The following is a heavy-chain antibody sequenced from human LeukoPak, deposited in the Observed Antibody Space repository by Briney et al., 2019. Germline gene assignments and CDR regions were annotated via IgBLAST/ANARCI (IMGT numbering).Heavy chain of an antibody. CDR2: ISPFNGNT. CDR1: GYSFTTYGYG. D-gene: IGHD1-1*01. V-gene: IGHV1-18*01. J-gene: IGHJ4*02. Sequence: GGSVTVSCTASGYSFTTYGYGRGWVRPAPGQGLEWMGWISPFNGNTKYAQKLQRRVTMTTDTSTSTVFMELRSLTSDDTALYYCATKSGDYWGQGTLVTVSS. CDR3: ATKSGDY.